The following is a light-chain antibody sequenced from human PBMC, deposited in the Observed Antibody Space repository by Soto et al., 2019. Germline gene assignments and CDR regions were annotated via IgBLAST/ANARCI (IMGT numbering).Light chain of an antibody. Sequence: EIVLTQSPGTPSLFPGERATLSCRASQRVSSTYFAWYRQKPGQPPRLLIYGASKRATGVPDRVSGSGSGTDFTLTINRLEPEDFAVYYCQHYASSPPGFTFGPGTTVDIK. J-gene: IGKJ3*01. CDR3: QHYASSPPGFT. CDR1: QRVSSTY. CDR2: GAS. V-gene: IGKV3-20*01.